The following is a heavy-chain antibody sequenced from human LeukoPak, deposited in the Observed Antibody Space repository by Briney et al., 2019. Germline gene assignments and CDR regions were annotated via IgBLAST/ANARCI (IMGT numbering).Heavy chain of an antibody. V-gene: IGHV3-20*01. CDR3: ARPRAPYTSNWPLDY. Sequence: PGGSLRLSCAASGFTFDDYGINWVRQAPGKGLEWVSSINWNGDNTGYADSVKGRFTISRDNAKNSLYLQMNSLKAEGTALYHCARPRAPYTSNWPLDYWGQGTLVTVSS. D-gene: IGHD6-13*01. CDR2: INWNGDNT. J-gene: IGHJ4*02. CDR1: GFTFDDYG.